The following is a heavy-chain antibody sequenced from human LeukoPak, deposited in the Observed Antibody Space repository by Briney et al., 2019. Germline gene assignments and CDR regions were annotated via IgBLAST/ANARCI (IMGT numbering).Heavy chain of an antibody. CDR3: ASSGYGSGLVNFDI. Sequence: GGSLRLSCAASGFTFSSYAMHWVRQAPGKGLEWVAFISYDGSNKYYADSVNGRFTISRDNSKNTLHLQMSSLRAEDTAVYYCASSGYGSGLVNFDIWGQGTMVTVSS. CDR1: GFTFSSYA. D-gene: IGHD3-10*01. V-gene: IGHV3-30-3*01. CDR2: ISYDGSNK. J-gene: IGHJ3*02.